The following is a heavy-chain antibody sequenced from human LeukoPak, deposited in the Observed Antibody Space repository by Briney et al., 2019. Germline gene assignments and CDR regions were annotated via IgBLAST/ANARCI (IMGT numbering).Heavy chain of an antibody. CDR2: ISAYNGNT. Sequence: ASVKVSCKASGYTFTSYGISWVRQDPGQGLEWMGWISAYNGNTNYAQKLQGRVTMTTDTSTSTAYMELRSLRSDDTAVYYCARPYYYGSGGEGAFDIWGQGTMVTVSS. V-gene: IGHV1-18*01. CDR3: ARPYYYGSGGEGAFDI. D-gene: IGHD3-10*01. CDR1: GYTFTSYG. J-gene: IGHJ3*02.